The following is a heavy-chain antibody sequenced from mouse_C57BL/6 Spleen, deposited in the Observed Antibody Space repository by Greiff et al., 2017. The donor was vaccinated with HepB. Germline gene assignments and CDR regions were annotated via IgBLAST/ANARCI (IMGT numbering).Heavy chain of an antibody. CDR2: ISSGSSTI. V-gene: IGHV5-17*01. J-gene: IGHJ1*03. CDR1: GFHFSDYG. CDR3: ARNDYYGSLDV. D-gene: IGHD1-1*01. Sequence: EVQVVESGGGLVKPGGSLKLSCAASGFHFSDYGMHWVRQAPEKGLEWVAYISSGSSTIYYADTVKGRFTISRDNAKNTLFLQMTSLRSEDTAMYYCARNDYYGSLDVWGTGTTVTVSS.